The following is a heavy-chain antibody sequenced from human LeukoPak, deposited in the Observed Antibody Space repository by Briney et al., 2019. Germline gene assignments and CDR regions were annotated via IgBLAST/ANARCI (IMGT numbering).Heavy chain of an antibody. CDR1: GGSISSGGYY. Sequence: SETLSHTCTVSGGSISSGGYYWSWIRQHPGKGLEWIGYIYYSGSTYYNPSLKSRVTISVDTSKNQFSLKLSSVTAADTAVYYCARMTTDYDILTGLLGFDYWGQGTLVTVSS. CDR2: IYYSGST. CDR3: ARMTTDYDILTGLLGFDY. D-gene: IGHD3-9*01. J-gene: IGHJ4*02. V-gene: IGHV4-31*03.